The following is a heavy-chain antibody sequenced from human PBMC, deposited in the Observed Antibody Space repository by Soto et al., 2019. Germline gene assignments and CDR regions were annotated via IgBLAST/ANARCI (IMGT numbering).Heavy chain of an antibody. CDR1: GYTFTTYG. V-gene: IGHV1-18*01. J-gene: IGHJ4*02. Sequence: QVQLVQSGAEVKKPGASVKVSCKASGYTFTTYGISWVRQAPGQGLEWMGWISAYSGSTKFAQKLQGRVTMTTDTSTTTAYMDLRRLTSDDTAVDYCASDFTKSSRWPYSVDYWGQGTLVTFSS. CDR3: ASDFTKSSRWPYSVDY. D-gene: IGHD6-13*01. CDR2: ISAYSGST.